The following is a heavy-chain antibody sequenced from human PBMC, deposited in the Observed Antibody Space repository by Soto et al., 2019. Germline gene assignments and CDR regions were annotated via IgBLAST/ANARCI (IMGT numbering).Heavy chain of an antibody. CDR3: AVWGGLNAFDI. CDR1: GFTFSSYW. Sequence: GGSLRLSCAASGFTFSSYWMSWVRQAPGKGLEWVANIKQDGSEKYYVDSEKGRFTISRDNAKNSLYLQMNSLRAEDTAVYYCAVWGGLNAFDIWGQGTMVPVSS. J-gene: IGHJ3*02. D-gene: IGHD3-16*01. V-gene: IGHV3-7*01. CDR2: IKQDGSEK.